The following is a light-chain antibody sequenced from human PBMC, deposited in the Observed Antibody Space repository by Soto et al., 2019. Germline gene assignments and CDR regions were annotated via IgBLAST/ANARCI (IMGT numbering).Light chain of an antibody. CDR2: SSF. J-gene: IGKJ1*01. CDR1: QSISNN. V-gene: IGKV3-15*01. Sequence: EIVLTQSPATLSLSPGERATLSCRASQSISNNLAWYQQKPGQAPRLVIYSSFTRATGIPARFSDSGSGTEFTLTISSLQSEDFAVYYCQQYNKWPLWTFGQGTKV. CDR3: QQYNKWPLWT.